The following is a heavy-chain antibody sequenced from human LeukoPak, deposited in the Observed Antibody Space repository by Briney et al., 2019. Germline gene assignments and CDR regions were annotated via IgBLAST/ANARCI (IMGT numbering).Heavy chain of an antibody. CDR2: IIPIFGTA. V-gene: IGHV1-69*05. CDR1: GGTFSSYA. D-gene: IGHD3-22*01. CDR3: ATRPYYYDSSDFAFDI. Sequence: ASVKVSCKASGGTFSSYAISWVRQAPGQGLEWMGGIIPIFGTANYAQKSQGRVTITTDESTSTAYMELSSLRSEDTAVYYCATRPYYYDSSDFAFDIWGQGTMVTVSS. J-gene: IGHJ3*02.